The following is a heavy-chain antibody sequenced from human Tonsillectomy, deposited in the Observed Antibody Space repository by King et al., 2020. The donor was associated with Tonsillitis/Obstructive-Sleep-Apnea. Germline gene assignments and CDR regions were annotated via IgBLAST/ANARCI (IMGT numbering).Heavy chain of an antibody. CDR3: AINWGSPSIFEY. CDR1: GYTFTGYY. V-gene: IGHV1-2*02. D-gene: IGHD7-27*01. J-gene: IGHJ4*02. CDR2: INPNTGGT. Sequence: VQLVESGAEVKKPGASVKVSCRASGYTFTGYYIHWVRQAPGQGLEWMGWINPNTGGTNYAQKFQGRVTLTRDTSISTAYMELSRLRSDDTAVYYCAINWGSPSIFEYCGQGTLGTVSS.